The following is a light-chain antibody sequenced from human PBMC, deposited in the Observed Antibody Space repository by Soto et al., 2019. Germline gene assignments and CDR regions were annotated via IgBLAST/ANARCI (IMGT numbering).Light chain of an antibody. CDR1: KTICSY. Sequence: DIQMTQSPSSLSASVGDRVTITCRASKTICSYLNWYQQKAGKAPKLLIYAASSLQTGVPSRFSGSGSGTDFARTIRNRQPEDFAGYYWQQSFSNPRTFRQGTKVDI. J-gene: IGKJ1*01. CDR2: AAS. V-gene: IGKV1-39*01. CDR3: QQSFSNPRT.